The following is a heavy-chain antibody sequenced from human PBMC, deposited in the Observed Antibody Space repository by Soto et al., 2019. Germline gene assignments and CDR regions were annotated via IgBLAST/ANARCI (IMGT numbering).Heavy chain of an antibody. CDR3: ARVLCSYSSSWYIIVTAMHYYGMDV. CDR2: TYYRSKWYN. V-gene: IGHV6-1*01. Sequence: PSQTLSLTCAISGDSVSSNSAAWNWITQSPSRSLEWLGRTYYRSKWYNDYAVSVKRRITINPDTSQNQFSLQLNSVTPEDTAVYYCARVLCSYSSSWYIIVTAMHYYGMDVWGKGSTVTVSS. J-gene: IGHJ6*04. D-gene: IGHD6-13*01. CDR1: GDSVSSNSAA.